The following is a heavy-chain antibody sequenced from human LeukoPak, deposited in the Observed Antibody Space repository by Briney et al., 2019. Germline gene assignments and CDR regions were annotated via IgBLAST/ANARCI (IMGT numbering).Heavy chain of an antibody. D-gene: IGHD2-2*01. CDR1: GFTFSSYA. Sequence: PGGSLRLSCAASGFTFSSYAMPWVRQAPGKGLEWVAVISYDGSNKYYADSVKGRFTISRDNSKNTLYLQMNSLRAEDTAVYYCARARPSLTYYYYYGMDVWGQGTTVTVSS. CDR2: ISYDGSNK. V-gene: IGHV3-30-3*01. CDR3: ARARPSLTYYYYYGMDV. J-gene: IGHJ6*02.